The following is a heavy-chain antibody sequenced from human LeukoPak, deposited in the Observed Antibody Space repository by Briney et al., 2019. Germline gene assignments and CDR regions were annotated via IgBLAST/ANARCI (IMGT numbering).Heavy chain of an antibody. Sequence: GGSLRLSCAASGFTFSSYSMNWVRQAPGKGLEWVSSISSSSSYIYYADSVKGRFTISSDNAKNSLYLQMNSLRAEDTAVYYCARDRIAGRQFNDYWGQGTLVTVSS. D-gene: IGHD6-6*01. CDR3: ARDRIAGRQFNDY. J-gene: IGHJ4*02. V-gene: IGHV3-21*01. CDR1: GFTFSSYS. CDR2: ISSSSSYI.